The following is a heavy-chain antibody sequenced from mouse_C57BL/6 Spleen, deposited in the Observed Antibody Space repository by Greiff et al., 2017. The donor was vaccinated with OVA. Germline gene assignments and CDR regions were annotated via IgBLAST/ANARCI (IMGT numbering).Heavy chain of an antibody. CDR3: VRHENWDGIYAMDY. V-gene: IGHV5-12*01. CDR1: GFTFSDYY. J-gene: IGHJ4*01. Sequence: DVKLVESGGGLVQPGGSLKLSCAASGFTFSDYYMYWVRQTPEKRLEWVAYISNGGGSTYYPDTVKGRFTISRDNAKNTLYLQMSRLKSEDTAMYYCVRHENWDGIYAMDYWGQGTSVTVSS. D-gene: IGHD4-1*01. CDR2: ISNGGGST.